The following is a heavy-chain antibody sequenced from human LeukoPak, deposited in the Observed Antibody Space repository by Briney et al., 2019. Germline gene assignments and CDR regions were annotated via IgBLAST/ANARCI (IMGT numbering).Heavy chain of an antibody. J-gene: IGHJ4*02. CDR1: GFTFSSYG. Sequence: GGSLRLSCAASGFTFSSYGMSWVRQAPGKGLLWVSYIDSSGSTIYYADSVKGRFTISRDNAKNSLYLQMNSLRAEDTAVYYCARNLPGLDYWGQGTLVTVSS. V-gene: IGHV3-48*01. CDR2: IDSSGSTI. CDR3: ARNLPGLDY.